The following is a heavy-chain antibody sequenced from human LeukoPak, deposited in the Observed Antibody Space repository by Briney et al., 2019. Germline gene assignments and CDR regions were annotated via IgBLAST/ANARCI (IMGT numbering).Heavy chain of an antibody. Sequence: GGSLRLSCAASGFTFSSYAMSWVRQAPGKGLEWVAVISYDGSNKYYADSVKGRFTISRDNSKNTLYLQMNSLRAEDTAVYYCANDGSSRTRGAFDIWGQGTMVTVSS. CDR3: ANDGSSRTRGAFDI. CDR2: ISYDGSNK. CDR1: GFTFSSYA. J-gene: IGHJ3*02. V-gene: IGHV3-30*18. D-gene: IGHD6-13*01.